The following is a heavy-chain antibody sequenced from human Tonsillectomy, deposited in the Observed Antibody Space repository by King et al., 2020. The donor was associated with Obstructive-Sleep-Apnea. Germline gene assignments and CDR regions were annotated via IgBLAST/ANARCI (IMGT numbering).Heavy chain of an antibody. CDR1: GGSISSSC. J-gene: IGHJ3*02. CDR3: ARQGYYNILTGYSSGAFDI. Sequence: VQLQESGPGLVKPLETLSLTCTVSGGSISSSCWSWIRQPPGKGLEWIGYICYIGGTNYNPSLKSRVTISVDTSKNQFSLMLSSVTAADTAVYYCARQGYYNILTGYSSGAFDIWGQGTMVTVSS. CDR2: ICYIGGT. V-gene: IGHV4-59*08. D-gene: IGHD3-9*01.